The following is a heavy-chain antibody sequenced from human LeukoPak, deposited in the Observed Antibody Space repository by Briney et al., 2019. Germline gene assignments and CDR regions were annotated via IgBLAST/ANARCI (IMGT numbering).Heavy chain of an antibody. CDR2: INPNSGGT. D-gene: IGHD2-15*01. CDR3: AREGLVVVSDYFDY. V-gene: IGHV1-2*02. CDR1: GYTFTGYY. Sequence: ASVKVSCKASGYTFTGYYMHGVRQAPGQGLEWMGWINPNSGGTNYAQKFQGRVTMTRDTSISTAYMELSRLRSDDTAVYYCAREGLVVVSDYFDYWGQGTLVTVSS. J-gene: IGHJ4*02.